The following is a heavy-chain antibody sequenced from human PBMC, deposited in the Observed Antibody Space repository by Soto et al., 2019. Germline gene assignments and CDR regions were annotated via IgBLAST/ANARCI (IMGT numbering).Heavy chain of an antibody. CDR2: ISGSDGKT. Sequence: DVRLAESGGGLVQPGGSLRLSCTTSGFSFASFAMTWVRQAPGKGLEWVATISGSDGKTYYADSVKGRFSISRDTSRNTLYLQMNSLRADDTAIYYCAKSSYLDYWGQGTRVTVSS. CDR3: AKSSYLDY. V-gene: IGHV3-23*04. J-gene: IGHJ4*02. CDR1: GFSFASFA.